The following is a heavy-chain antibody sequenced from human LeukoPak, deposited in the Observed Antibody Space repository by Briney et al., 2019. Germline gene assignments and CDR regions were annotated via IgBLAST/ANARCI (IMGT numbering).Heavy chain of an antibody. J-gene: IGHJ4*02. Sequence: GGSLRLSCAASGFTFSSYYMNWVRQAPGKGLEWVSSISSSSSYIYYADSVKGRFTISRDTAKNSLYLQMNSLRAEDTAVYYCAKDRAAANSRAFDYWGQGTLVTVSS. CDR2: ISSSSSYI. CDR3: AKDRAAANSRAFDY. CDR1: GFTFSSYY. V-gene: IGHV3-21*01. D-gene: IGHD2-2*01.